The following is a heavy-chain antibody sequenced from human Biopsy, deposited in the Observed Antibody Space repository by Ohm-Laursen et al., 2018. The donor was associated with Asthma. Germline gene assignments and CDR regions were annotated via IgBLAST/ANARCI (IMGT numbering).Heavy chain of an antibody. D-gene: IGHD6-19*01. J-gene: IGHJ1*01. CDR3: VRGEEVAGTYFKD. V-gene: IGHV4-34*01. CDR2: INYRGNT. CDR1: GGSFTHYF. Sequence: SETLSLTWAISGGSFTHYFWMWIRQPPGKGLEWIGEINYRGNTNYNPSLESRVSISVDTSTYHFSLRLNSVTAADTAAYYCVRGEEVAGTYFKDWDQGTLVTVSS.